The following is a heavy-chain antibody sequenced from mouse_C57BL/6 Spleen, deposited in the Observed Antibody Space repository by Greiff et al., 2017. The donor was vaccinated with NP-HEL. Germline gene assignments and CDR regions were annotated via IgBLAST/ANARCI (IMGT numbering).Heavy chain of an antibody. CDR1: GYSITSGYY. J-gene: IGHJ4*01. Sequence: QLQESGPGLVKPSQSLSLTCSVTGYSITSGYYWNWIRQFPGNKLEWMGYISYDGSNNYNPSLKNRISITRDTSKNQFFLKLNSVTTEDTATYYCARGYPRGAMDYGGQGTSVTVSS. D-gene: IGHD1-1*01. CDR3: ARGYPRGAMDY. V-gene: IGHV3-6*01. CDR2: ISYDGSN.